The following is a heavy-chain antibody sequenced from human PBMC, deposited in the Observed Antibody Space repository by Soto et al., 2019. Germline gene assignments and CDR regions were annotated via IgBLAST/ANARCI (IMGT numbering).Heavy chain of an antibody. J-gene: IGHJ4*02. CDR3: AHSPAAGTVFDY. D-gene: IGHD6-13*01. Sequence: QITLKESGPTLVKPTQTLTLTCTFSGFSLSTSGVGVGWIHQPPGEALEWLALIYWDDDKRYSPSLKSRLTITKDTSKNQVVLTMTIMDPVDTATYYCAHSPAAGTVFDYWGQGTLVTVSS. CDR1: GFSLSTSGVG. CDR2: IYWDDDK. V-gene: IGHV2-5*02.